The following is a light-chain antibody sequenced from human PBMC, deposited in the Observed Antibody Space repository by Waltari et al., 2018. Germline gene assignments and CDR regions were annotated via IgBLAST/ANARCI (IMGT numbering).Light chain of an antibody. Sequence: EIVLTQSPGTLPLSPGARATLSCRASQTVRTTFLAWYQQQPGPAPPLLNHGASRRATGIPDWCSGSGAGTDFSLTISSLEPEDVAVYYCQEYDISPLTFGGGTKVEIK. J-gene: IGKJ4*01. CDR3: QEYDISPLT. CDR1: QTVRTTF. CDR2: GAS. V-gene: IGKV3-20*01.